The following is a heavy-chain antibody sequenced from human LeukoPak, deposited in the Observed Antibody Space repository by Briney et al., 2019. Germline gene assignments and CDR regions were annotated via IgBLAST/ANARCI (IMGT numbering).Heavy chain of an antibody. V-gene: IGHV3-9*01. J-gene: IGHJ6*02. CDR1: GFTFDDYA. Sequence: PGRSLRLSCAPSGFTFDDYAMHGVRQAPGKGLEWVSGISWNSGSIGYADSVKGRFTISRDNAKNSLYLQMNSLRAEDTDLYYCAKDRRYCSGGSCYSESSGMDVWGQGTAVTVSS. CDR2: ISWNSGSI. CDR3: AKDRRYCSGGSCYSESSGMDV. D-gene: IGHD2-15*01.